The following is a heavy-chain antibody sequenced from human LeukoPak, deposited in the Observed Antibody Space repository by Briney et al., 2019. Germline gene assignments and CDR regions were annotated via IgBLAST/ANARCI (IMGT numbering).Heavy chain of an antibody. V-gene: IGHV3-48*01. CDR2: VGISSSNT. D-gene: IGHD2-2*01. CDR1: GFTFSDYS. CDR3: ARGTKYAFDN. Sequence: PGGSLRLSCAASGFTFSDYSMNWVRQAPGKGLEWISYVGISSSNTKYADSVKGRFTISGDKAKNSLYLQMNSLRVEDTAVYYCARGTKYAFDNWGQGTLVTVSS. J-gene: IGHJ4*02.